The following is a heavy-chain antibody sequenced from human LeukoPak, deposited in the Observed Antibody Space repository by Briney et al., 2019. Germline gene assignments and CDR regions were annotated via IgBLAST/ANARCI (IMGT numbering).Heavy chain of an antibody. J-gene: IGHJ4*02. CDR1: GFTFSNSA. CDR3: AGRNYGSGSHYNY. CDR2: LSGSGITT. D-gene: IGHD3-10*01. V-gene: IGHV3-23*01. Sequence: GGSLRLSCAASGFTFSNSAMSWVRQAPGKGLEWVSTLSGSGITTYYADSVKGRFTISRDNSKNTLYLQMNSLRAGDTAVYYCAGRNYGSGSHYNYWGQGALVTVSS.